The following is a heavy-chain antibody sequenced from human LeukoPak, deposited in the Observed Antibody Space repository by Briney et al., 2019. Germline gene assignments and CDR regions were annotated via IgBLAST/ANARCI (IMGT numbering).Heavy chain of an antibody. D-gene: IGHD4-17*01. CDR3: AREYGDYQTFGY. J-gene: IGHJ4*02. CDR2: TYYRSKFYN. V-gene: IGHV6-1*01. CDR1: GDTVSSNSAA. Sequence: SQTLSLTCAISGDTVSSNSAAWNWIRQSPSRGLELLGRTYYRSKFYNDYAGSVKSRMTINPDTSKNQFSLQLSSGSPEDTAVYYCAREYGDYQTFGYWGQGTLVTVSS.